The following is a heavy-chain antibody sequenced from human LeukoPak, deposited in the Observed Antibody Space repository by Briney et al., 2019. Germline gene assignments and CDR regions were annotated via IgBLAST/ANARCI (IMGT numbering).Heavy chain of an antibody. CDR3: ARGLGCRGGADDY. J-gene: IGHJ4*02. V-gene: IGHV4-34*01. Sequence: SETPSLTCTVSGGSISSYYWSWIRQPPGKGLEWIGEINHSGSTNYNPSLKSRVTISLDTSKNQFSLKLSSVTAADTAVYYCARGLGCRGGADDYWGQGTLVTVSS. CDR2: INHSGST. CDR1: GGSISSYY. D-gene: IGHD3-16*01.